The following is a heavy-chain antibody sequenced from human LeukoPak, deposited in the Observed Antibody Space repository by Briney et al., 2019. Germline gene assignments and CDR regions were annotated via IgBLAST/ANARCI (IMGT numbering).Heavy chain of an antibody. Sequence: GSLRLACAASGFTFSSYTMSWVRQAPGKGLEWVSGISGGGGITYYADSVKGRFTISRDNSKHTLYLQMNSLSPEDTAVYYCAKAPPRSSSAEFDYWGQGTLVTVSS. CDR1: GFTFSSYT. J-gene: IGHJ4*02. CDR2: ISGGGGIT. D-gene: IGHD6-6*01. CDR3: AKAPPRSSSAEFDY. V-gene: IGHV3-23*01.